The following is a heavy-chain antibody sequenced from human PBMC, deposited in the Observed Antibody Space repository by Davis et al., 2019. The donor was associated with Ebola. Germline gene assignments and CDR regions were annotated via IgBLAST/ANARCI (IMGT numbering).Heavy chain of an antibody. CDR1: GFTFSGSA. CDR2: IRSKANSYAT. D-gene: IGHD6-13*01. Sequence: GGSLRLSCAASGFTFSGSAMHWVRQASGKGLEWVGRIRSKANSYATAYAASVKGRFTISRDDSKNTAYLQMNSLKTEDTAVYYCTTGYSGSSWYDYYYYGMDVWGQGTTATVSS. CDR3: TTGYSGSSWYDYYYYGMDV. J-gene: IGHJ6*02. V-gene: IGHV3-73*01.